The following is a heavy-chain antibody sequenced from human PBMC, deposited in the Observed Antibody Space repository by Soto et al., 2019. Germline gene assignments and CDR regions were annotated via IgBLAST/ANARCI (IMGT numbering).Heavy chain of an antibody. J-gene: IGHJ4*02. CDR3: AKDRGSGSYFGY. Sequence: QVQLVESGGGVVQPGRSLRLSCAASGFTFSSYGMHWVRQAPGKGLEWVAVISYDGSNKYYADSVKGRFTISRDNSKNTLYLQMNSLRAGDTAVYYCAKDRGSGSYFGYWGQGTLVTVSS. CDR1: GFTFSSYG. D-gene: IGHD1-26*01. V-gene: IGHV3-30*18. CDR2: ISYDGSNK.